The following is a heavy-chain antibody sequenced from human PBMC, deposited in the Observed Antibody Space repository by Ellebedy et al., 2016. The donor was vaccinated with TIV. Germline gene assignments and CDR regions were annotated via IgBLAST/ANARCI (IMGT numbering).Heavy chain of an antibody. J-gene: IGHJ4*02. D-gene: IGHD3-16*01. V-gene: IGHV4-39*07. CDR1: GDSISGSSYY. CDR3: ARLYGGMIDH. CDR2: IRDGGKT. Sequence: MPSETLSLTCTVSGDSISGSSYYWAWIRQPPGKGLEWIGGIRDGGKTFYNPSLKSRVTISVDTSKNQFSLNLNSVTAADTAVYYCARLYGGMIDHWGQGTLVTVSS.